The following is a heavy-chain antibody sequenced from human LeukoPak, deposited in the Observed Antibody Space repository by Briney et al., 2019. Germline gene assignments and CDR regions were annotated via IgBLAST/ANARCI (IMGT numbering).Heavy chain of an antibody. CDR1: GGSISSFF. CDR3: AGSKQWLATFDY. J-gene: IGHJ4*02. CDR2: VYDRGST. Sequence: SDTLPLTCTVSGGSISSFFWTWVRQPPGKGLEWIGHVYDRGSTNYNPSLRSRVTISMDTSTNHFFLNLSSVTAADTGVYYCAGSKQWLATFDYWGQGALVTVSS. V-gene: IGHV4-59*08. D-gene: IGHD6-19*01.